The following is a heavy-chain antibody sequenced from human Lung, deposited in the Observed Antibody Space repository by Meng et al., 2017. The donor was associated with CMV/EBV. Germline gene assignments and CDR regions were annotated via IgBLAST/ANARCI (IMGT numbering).Heavy chain of an antibody. CDR2: MNPNSGNT. Sequence: ASVTVSCKASGYSFITDGINWVRQAAGQGPEWMGWMNPNSGNTGYAQKFQGRVTMTRNVSTRTAYMELTSLRSEDTAVYYCARSLVHSVIDVWGQGTAVTVSS. CDR1: GYSFITDG. D-gene: IGHD3-16*01. J-gene: IGHJ6*02. V-gene: IGHV1-8*01. CDR3: ARSLVHSVIDV.